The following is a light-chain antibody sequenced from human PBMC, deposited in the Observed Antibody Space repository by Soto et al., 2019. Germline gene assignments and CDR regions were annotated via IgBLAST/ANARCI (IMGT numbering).Light chain of an antibody. Sequence: QSALTQPASVSGSPGQSITISCTGTSSDVGGYNYVSWYQQHPGTAPKVIIFEVSNRPSGVSNRFSGSKSGNTASLTISGLQAEDEADYYCSSYTSSSTLVVFGGGTKLTVL. CDR1: SSDVGGYNY. CDR2: EVS. V-gene: IGLV2-14*01. CDR3: SSYTSSSTLVV. J-gene: IGLJ2*01.